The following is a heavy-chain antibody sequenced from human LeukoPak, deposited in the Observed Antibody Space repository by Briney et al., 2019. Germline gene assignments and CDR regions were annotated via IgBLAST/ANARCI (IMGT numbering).Heavy chain of an antibody. CDR2: TYYRSKWYN. CDR1: GDSVSSNSAA. V-gene: IGHV6-1*01. J-gene: IGHJ4*02. D-gene: IGHD6-19*01. CDR3: ARDAAVAGQTLDY. Sequence: SQTLSLTCAISGDSVSSNSAAWSWIRQSPSRGLEWLGRTYYRSKWYNDYAVSVKSRITINPDTSKNQFSLQLNSVTPEDTAVYYCARDAAVAGQTLDYWGQGTLVTVSS.